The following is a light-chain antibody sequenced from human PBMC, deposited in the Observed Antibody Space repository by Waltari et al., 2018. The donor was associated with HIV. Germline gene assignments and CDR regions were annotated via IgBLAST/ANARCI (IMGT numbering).Light chain of an antibody. J-gene: IGLJ2*01. V-gene: IGLV3-10*01. Sequence: SYALTQPPSVSVSPGPTASITCSGDAFPKTNAYWYQQKAGQAPVLVIVEDSKRPSGIPERFCGYSSGTMVTLIISGAQVEDEADYYCYSTDSRGIVVFGGGTKLTVL. CDR1: AFPKTN. CDR2: EDS. CDR3: YSTDSRGIVV.